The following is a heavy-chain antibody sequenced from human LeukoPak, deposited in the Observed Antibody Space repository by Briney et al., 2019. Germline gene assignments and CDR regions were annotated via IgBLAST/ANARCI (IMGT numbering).Heavy chain of an antibody. CDR2: IGTAGDT. D-gene: IGHD3-22*01. J-gene: IGHJ3*02. CDR1: GFTFSSYD. V-gene: IGHV3-13*01. Sequence: GGSLRLSCAASGFTFSSYDMHWVRQATGKGLEWVSAIGTAGDTYYPGSVKGRFTISRENAKNSLYLQMNSLRAGDTAVYYCARAGYYDSSGYDAFDIWGQGTMVTVPS. CDR3: ARAGYYDSSGYDAFDI.